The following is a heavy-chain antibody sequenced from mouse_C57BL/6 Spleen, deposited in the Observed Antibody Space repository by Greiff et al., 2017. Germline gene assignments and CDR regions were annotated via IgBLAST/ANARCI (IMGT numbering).Heavy chain of an antibody. CDR2: IDPNSGGT. V-gene: IGHV1-72*01. J-gene: IGHJ1*03. CDR1: GYTFTSYW. CDR3: ARGGFITTVVDWYFDV. Sequence: QVQLQQPGAELVKPGASVKLSCKASGYTFTSYWMHWVKQRPGRGLEWIGRIDPNSGGTKYNEKFKSKATLTVDKPSSTAYMQLSSLTSEDSAVYYCARGGFITTVVDWYFDVWGTGTTVTVSS. D-gene: IGHD1-1*01.